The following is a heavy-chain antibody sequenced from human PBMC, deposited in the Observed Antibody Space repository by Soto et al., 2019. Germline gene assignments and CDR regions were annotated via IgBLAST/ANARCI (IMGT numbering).Heavy chain of an antibody. CDR2: INPNSGGT. CDR1: GYTFTGYY. D-gene: IGHD5-12*01. CDR3: ARQCAEMATTSYGMDV. Sequence: QVQLVQSGAEVKKPGASVKVSCKASGYTFTGYYMHWVRQAPGQGLEWMGWINPNSGGTNYAQKFQGRDTMTRDTSTSTVYMELSSLRSEDTAVYYCARQCAEMATTSYGMDVWGQGTTVTVSS. J-gene: IGHJ6*02. V-gene: IGHV1-2*02.